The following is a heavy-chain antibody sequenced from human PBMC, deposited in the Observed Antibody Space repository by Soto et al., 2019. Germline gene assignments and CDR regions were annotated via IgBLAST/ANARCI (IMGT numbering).Heavy chain of an antibody. J-gene: IGHJ4*02. D-gene: IGHD2-15*01. CDR1: GGSINRSY. CDR2: IYYRGNN. CDR3: GRYAGYVDS. Sequence: QGQLQESGPGLVKPSETLSLICTVSGGSINRSYWRWIRQPPGRGLEWIGDIYYRGNNNYNPSLGSRVTISIDSSKKQFSVKVTSVAAADTGVYYWGRYAGYVDSWGQGTLVTVFS. V-gene: IGHV4-59*01.